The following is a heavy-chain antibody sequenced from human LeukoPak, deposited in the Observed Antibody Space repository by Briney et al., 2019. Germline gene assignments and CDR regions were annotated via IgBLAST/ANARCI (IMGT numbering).Heavy chain of an antibody. J-gene: IGHJ4*02. V-gene: IGHV3-11*01. CDR2: ISNSGSTM. CDR1: GFTFSDYY. D-gene: IGHD1-1*01. CDR3: ARNTRRYDY. Sequence: GGALRLSCAASGFTFSDYYMSWIRQAPGRGREWVSYISNSGSTMYYANSVKGRFTISRDNARNSLYLQMNSLRAEDTAVYYCARNTRRYDYWGQGTLVTVSS.